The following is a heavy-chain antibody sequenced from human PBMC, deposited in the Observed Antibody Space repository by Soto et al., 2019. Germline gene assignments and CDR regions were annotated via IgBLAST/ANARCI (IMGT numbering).Heavy chain of an antibody. CDR2: INPNSGGT. V-gene: IGHV1-2*04. Sequence: ASVKVSCNASGYTFTGYYMHWVRQAPGQGLEWMGWINPNSGGTNYAQKFQGWVTMTRDTSISTAYMELSSLKTEDTAVYYCNTVREQWLEGAFDIWGQGTMVNVSS. CDR1: GYTFTGYY. J-gene: IGHJ3*02. CDR3: NTVREQWLEGAFDI. D-gene: IGHD6-19*01.